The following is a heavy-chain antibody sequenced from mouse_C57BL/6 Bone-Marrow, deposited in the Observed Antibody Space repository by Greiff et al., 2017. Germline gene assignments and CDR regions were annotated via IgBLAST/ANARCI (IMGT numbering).Heavy chain of an antibody. D-gene: IGHD1-1*01. J-gene: IGHJ4*01. V-gene: IGHV5-6*02. Sequence: DVMLVESGGDLVKPGGSLKLSCAASGFTFSSYGMSWVRQTPDKRLEWVATISSGGSYTYYPDSVKGRFTISRDNAKNTLYLQISSLKSEDTAMYYCARHLYGYDAMDYWGQGTSVTVSS. CDR2: ISSGGSYT. CDR1: GFTFSSYG. CDR3: ARHLYGYDAMDY.